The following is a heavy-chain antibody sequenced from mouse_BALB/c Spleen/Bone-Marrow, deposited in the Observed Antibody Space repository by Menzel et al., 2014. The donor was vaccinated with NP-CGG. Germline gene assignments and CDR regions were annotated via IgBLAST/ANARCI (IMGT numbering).Heavy chain of an antibody. CDR3: ATLTTVVDAMDY. CDR1: GFNIKDTY. CDR2: IDPANGNT. V-gene: IGHV14-3*02. J-gene: IGHJ4*01. Sequence: EVQLQQSGAELVKPGASVKLSCTASGFNIKDTYMHWVKQRPEQGLEWIGRIDPANGNTKYDPKFQGKATITADTSSNTAYLQLSSPTSEDTAVYYCATLTTVVDAMDYWGQGTSVTVS. D-gene: IGHD1-1*01.